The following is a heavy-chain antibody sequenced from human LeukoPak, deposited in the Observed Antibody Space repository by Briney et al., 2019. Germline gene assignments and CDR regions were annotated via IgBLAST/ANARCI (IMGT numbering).Heavy chain of an antibody. CDR2: IYPDDSDT. Sequence: GESLKISCKCSGYSFTNYWIGWVRQMPGKGLEWMEIIYPDDSDTRYSPSFQGQVTISADKSISAAYLQWSSLKASDTAMYYCGRSVGYCSNGVCSVFDCWGQGTLVTVSS. CDR1: GYSFTNYW. D-gene: IGHD2-8*01. V-gene: IGHV5-51*01. CDR3: GRSVGYCSNGVCSVFDC. J-gene: IGHJ4*02.